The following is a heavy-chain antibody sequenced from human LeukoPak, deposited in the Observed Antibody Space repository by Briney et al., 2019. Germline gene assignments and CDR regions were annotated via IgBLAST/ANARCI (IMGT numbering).Heavy chain of an antibody. CDR3: ASRLVVPAGIDY. Sequence: PSETLSLTCTVSGGSISSGDYYWSWIRQPQGKGLKGIGYIYYSGSTYYNPSLKSRVTISVDTSKNQFSLKLSSVTAADTAVYYCASRLVVPAGIDYWGQGTLVTVSS. CDR1: GGSISSGDYY. CDR2: IYYSGST. J-gene: IGHJ4*02. D-gene: IGHD2-2*01. V-gene: IGHV4-30-4*08.